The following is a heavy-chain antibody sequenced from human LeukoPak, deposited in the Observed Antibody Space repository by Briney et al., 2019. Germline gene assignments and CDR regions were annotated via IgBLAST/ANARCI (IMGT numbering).Heavy chain of an antibody. Sequence: GGSLRLSCAASGFTFSSYSMNWVRQAPGKGLEWISYISRSSGTIYFADSLEGRFTISRDNAKNSLYLQMNSLRAEDTAVYYCARDSVDEGSSWYWYFDLWGRGTLVTVSS. CDR3: ARDSVDEGSSWYWYFDL. J-gene: IGHJ2*01. D-gene: IGHD6-13*01. V-gene: IGHV3-48*04. CDR2: ISRSSGTI. CDR1: GFTFSSYS.